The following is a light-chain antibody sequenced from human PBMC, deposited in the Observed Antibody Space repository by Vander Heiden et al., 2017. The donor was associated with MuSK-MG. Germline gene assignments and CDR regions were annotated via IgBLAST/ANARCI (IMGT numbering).Light chain of an antibody. Sequence: DIQMTQSPSSLSASVGDRVTITCQASQDISNYLNCYQQKPGKAPKLLIYDASNFETGVPSRFSGSGSATDFTFTISSLQPEDIATYYCQQEYNLLFTFGHGTKLDIK. J-gene: IGKJ3*01. CDR2: DAS. CDR3: QQEYNLLFT. CDR1: QDISNY. V-gene: IGKV1-33*01.